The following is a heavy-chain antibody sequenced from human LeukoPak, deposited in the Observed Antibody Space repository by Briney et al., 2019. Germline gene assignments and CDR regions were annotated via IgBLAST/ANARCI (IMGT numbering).Heavy chain of an antibody. CDR1: GFTFSSYA. V-gene: IGHV3-23*01. Sequence: GGSLRLSCAASGFTFSSYAMSWVRQAPGEGLEWVSAISGSGGSTYYADSVKGRFTISRDNSKNTLYLQMNSLRAEDTAVYYCAKDPRYCSGGSCYYGMDVWGQGTTVTVSS. J-gene: IGHJ6*02. CDR2: ISGSGGST. CDR3: AKDPRYCSGGSCYYGMDV. D-gene: IGHD2-15*01.